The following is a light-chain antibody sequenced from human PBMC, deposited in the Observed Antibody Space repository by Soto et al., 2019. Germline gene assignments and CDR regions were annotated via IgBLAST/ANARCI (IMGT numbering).Light chain of an antibody. CDR3: CSYAGSYYV. Sequence: QSALTQARSVSGSPRQSVTISCTGTSSDVGGYNYVSWYQQHPGKAPKLMIYDVSKRPSGVPDRFSGSKSGNTASLTISGLQAEDEANYYCCSYAGSYYVFGTGTKLTVL. V-gene: IGLV2-11*01. J-gene: IGLJ1*01. CDR2: DVS. CDR1: SSDVGGYNY.